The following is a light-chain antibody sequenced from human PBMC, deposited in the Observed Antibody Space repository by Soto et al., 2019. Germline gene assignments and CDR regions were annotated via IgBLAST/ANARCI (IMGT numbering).Light chain of an antibody. J-gene: IGLJ3*02. CDR1: SSNIGAGYD. CDR2: GNS. V-gene: IGLV1-40*01. CDR3: QSSAGSLRGWV. Sequence: QSVLTQPPSVSGAPGQRVTISCTGSSSNIGAGYDVHWYQQLPGTAPKLLIYGNSNRPSGVPDRFSGSKSGTSASLAITGPQSGDEADYYCQSSAGSLRGWVFGGGTKVTVL.